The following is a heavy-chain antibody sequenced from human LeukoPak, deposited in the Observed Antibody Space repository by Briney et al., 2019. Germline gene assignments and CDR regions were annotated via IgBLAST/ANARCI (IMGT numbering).Heavy chain of an antibody. CDR2: INPNSGGT. Sequence: ASVKVSCKASGYTFTSYAMNWVRQAPGQGLEWMGWINPNSGGTNYAQKFQGWVTMTRDTSISTAYMELSRLRSDDTAVYYCARDPGIAAAGIWFDPWGQGTLVTVSS. CDR1: GYTFTSYA. J-gene: IGHJ5*02. D-gene: IGHD6-13*01. V-gene: IGHV1-2*04. CDR3: ARDPGIAAAGIWFDP.